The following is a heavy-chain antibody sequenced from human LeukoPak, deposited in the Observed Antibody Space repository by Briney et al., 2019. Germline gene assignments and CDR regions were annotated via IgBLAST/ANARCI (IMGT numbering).Heavy chain of an antibody. V-gene: IGHV1-46*01. D-gene: IGHD3-3*01. Sequence: ASVKVSCEASGYTFTSYYMHWVRQAPGQGLEWMGIINPSGGSTSYAQKFQGRVTMTRDTSTSTVYMELSSLRSEDTAVYYCARDRGNPYYDFWSGYYGGDDAFDIWGQGTMVTVSS. CDR2: INPSGGST. CDR3: ARDRGNPYYDFWSGYYGGDDAFDI. CDR1: GYTFTSYY. J-gene: IGHJ3*02.